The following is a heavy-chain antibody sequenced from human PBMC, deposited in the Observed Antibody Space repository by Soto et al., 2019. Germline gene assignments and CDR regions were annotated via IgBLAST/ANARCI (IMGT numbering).Heavy chain of an antibody. J-gene: IGHJ5*02. Sequence: QVQLVQSGAEAKRPGSSVKVSCKASGGTFSSYAISWVRQAPGQGLEWLGGIIPSFGKGNYQQNFQGRLTITADESTSTVYMELSGLTSGDTAVYYCARGDIVLVPASEGNWFDPWGQGTLVTVSS. CDR2: IIPSFGKG. CDR1: GGTFSSYA. V-gene: IGHV1-69*01. D-gene: IGHD2-2*01. CDR3: ARGDIVLVPASEGNWFDP.